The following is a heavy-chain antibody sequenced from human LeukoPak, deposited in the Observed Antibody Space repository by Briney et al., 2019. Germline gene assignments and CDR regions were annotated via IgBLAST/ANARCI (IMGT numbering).Heavy chain of an antibody. CDR2: TSGSGDTT. D-gene: IGHD3-10*01. CDR3: AKDESSGTYYDY. J-gene: IGHJ4*02. Sequence: GGSLRLSCAASGFTFSSYTMSWVRQAPGKGLEWVSGTSGSGDTTYYGDSVKGRFTISRDNSKNTLYLQMNSLRAEDTAVYYCAKDESSGTYYDYWGQGTLVTVSS. CDR1: GFTFSSYT. V-gene: IGHV3-23*01.